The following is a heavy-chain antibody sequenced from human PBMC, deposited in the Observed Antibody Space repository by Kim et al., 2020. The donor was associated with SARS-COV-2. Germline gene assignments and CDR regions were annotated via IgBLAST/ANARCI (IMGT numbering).Heavy chain of an antibody. Sequence: GGSLRLSCAASGFSFRDSYMNWIRQAPGKGLEWVSFISPSGDTTFYSDSVKGRFTISRDNAKNSLYLQMNSLRVEDTAIYYCAKAGHGYNAFEFWGQGTLLTVSS. CDR1: GFSFRDSY. J-gene: IGHJ4*02. CDR2: ISPSGDTT. V-gene: IGHV3-11*01. D-gene: IGHD5-12*01. CDR3: AKAGHGYNAFEF.